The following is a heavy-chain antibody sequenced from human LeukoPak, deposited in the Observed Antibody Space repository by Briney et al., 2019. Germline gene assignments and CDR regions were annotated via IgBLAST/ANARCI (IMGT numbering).Heavy chain of an antibody. CDR2: ISYDGSNK. Sequence: GGSLRLSCAASGFTFSSYAMHWVRQAPGKGLGWVAVISYDGSNKYYADSVKGRFTISRDNSKNTLYLQMNSLRAEDTAVYYCASPAHIVVVVAATHALDYWGQGTLVTVSS. V-gene: IGHV3-30-3*01. CDR3: ASPAHIVVVVAATHALDY. J-gene: IGHJ4*02. D-gene: IGHD2-15*01. CDR1: GFTFSSYA.